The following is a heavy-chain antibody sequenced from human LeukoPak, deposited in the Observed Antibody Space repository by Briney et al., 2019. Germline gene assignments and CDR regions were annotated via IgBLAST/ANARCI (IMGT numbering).Heavy chain of an antibody. CDR2: ISYDGSNK. CDR3: ARDLVGATLFKDDY. Sequence: GGSLRLSCAASGFTFSSYAMHWVRQAPGKGLEWVAVISYDGSNKYYADSVKGRFTISRDNSKNTLYLQMNSLRAEDTAVYYCARDLVGATLFKDDYWGQGTLVTVSS. CDR1: GFTFSSYA. V-gene: IGHV3-30*04. J-gene: IGHJ4*02. D-gene: IGHD1-26*01.